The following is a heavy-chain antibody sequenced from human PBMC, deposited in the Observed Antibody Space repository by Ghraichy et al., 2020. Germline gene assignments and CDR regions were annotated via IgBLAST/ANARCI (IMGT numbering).Heavy chain of an antibody. CDR1: GYTFTSYG. CDR3: ATRTSYYYYYGMDV. V-gene: IGHV1-18*01. CDR2: ISAYNGNT. Sequence: ASVKVSCKASGYTFTSYGISWVRQAPGQGLEWMGWISAYNGNTNYAQKLQGRVTMTTDTSTSTAYMELRSLRSDDTAVYYCATRTSYYYYYGMDVWGQGTTVTVSS. J-gene: IGHJ6*02.